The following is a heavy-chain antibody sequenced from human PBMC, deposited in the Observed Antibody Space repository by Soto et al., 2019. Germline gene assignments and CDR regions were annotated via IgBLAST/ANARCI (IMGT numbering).Heavy chain of an antibody. CDR3: ARGPSAAGPLLYWYFDL. V-gene: IGHV4-34*01. D-gene: IGHD6-13*01. CDR2: INHSGST. CDR1: GGSFSGYY. Sequence: SETLSLTCAVYGGSFSGYYWSWIRQPPGKGLEWIGEINHSGSTNYNPSLKSRVTISVDTSKNQFSLKLSSVTAADTAVYYCARGPSAAGPLLYWYFDLWGRGTLVTVSS. J-gene: IGHJ2*01.